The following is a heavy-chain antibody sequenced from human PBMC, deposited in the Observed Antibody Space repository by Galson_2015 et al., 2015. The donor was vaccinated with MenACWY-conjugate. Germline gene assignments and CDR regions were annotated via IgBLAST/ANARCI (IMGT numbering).Heavy chain of an antibody. Sequence: SLRLSCAASGFTLSSHWIHWVRQAPGGGLVWVSRIHADGRRTSSAASVKGRFTISRDSAKNTLYLQLNNLRAEDPAVYYCGRGTIYGASRSTDSDSGGQGGAVTAS. D-gene: IGHD4-17*01. V-gene: IGHV3-74*01. CDR2: IHADGRRT. CDR1: GFTLSSHW. J-gene: IGHJ4*02. CDR3: GRGTIYGASRSTDSDS.